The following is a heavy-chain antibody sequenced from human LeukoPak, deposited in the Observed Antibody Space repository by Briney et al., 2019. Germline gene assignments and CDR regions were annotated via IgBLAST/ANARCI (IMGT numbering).Heavy chain of an antibody. Sequence: GGSLRLSCAASGFTFAGYAMSWVRQAPGEGLEWVSAISPSGDSTSYPDSVKGRFTISRDNSKNTVYLQMNSLTAEDTAIYYCARRLPVAGRTDFFDYWGQGTLVTVSS. V-gene: IGHV3-23*01. CDR2: ISPSGDST. CDR1: GFTFAGYA. CDR3: ARRLPVAGRTDFFDY. D-gene: IGHD6-13*01. J-gene: IGHJ4*02.